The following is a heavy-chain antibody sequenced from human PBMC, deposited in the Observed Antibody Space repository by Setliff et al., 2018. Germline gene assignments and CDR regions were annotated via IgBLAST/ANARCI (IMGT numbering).Heavy chain of an antibody. V-gene: IGHV4-39*01. CDR3: GRGFSRIEGWGNWFDP. CDR1: GGSVSNSGFF. Sequence: SETLSLTCTVSGGSVSNSGFFWGWLRQAPGKGLEWIGNIYDSGSSNYNASLKSRLIITRDTSKNQISLKLTSVTAADTAVYYCGRGFSRIEGWGNWFDPWGQGSLVTVSS. D-gene: IGHD2-15*01. CDR2: IYDSGSS. J-gene: IGHJ5*02.